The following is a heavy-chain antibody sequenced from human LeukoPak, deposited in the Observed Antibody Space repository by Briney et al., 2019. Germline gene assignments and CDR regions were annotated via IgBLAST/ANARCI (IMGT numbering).Heavy chain of an antibody. D-gene: IGHD3-22*01. V-gene: IGHV1-3*01. CDR3: ANPRYDSSGYYYVD. Sequence: ASVKVSCKASGYTFTSYTMHWLRQAPGQRLDWMGWINGGSGNTKYSPEFQGRVTITRDTSASTAYMELSSLRSEDTAVYYCANPRYDSSGYYYVDWGQGTLVTVSS. CDR2: INGGSGNT. J-gene: IGHJ4*02. CDR1: GYTFTSYT.